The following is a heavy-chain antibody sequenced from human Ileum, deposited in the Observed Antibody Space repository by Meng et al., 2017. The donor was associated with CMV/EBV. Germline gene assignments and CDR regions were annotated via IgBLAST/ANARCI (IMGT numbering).Heavy chain of an antibody. CDR3: VRGVFHNV. Sequence: EVQWVESGGGLVQPGGSLRLSCAVSGFTFSTNYLSWVRQAPGKGLEWVSTIHKGTTTYYADSVKGRFTLAGDSSKNSVYLQMNSLRVEDTAIYYCVRGVFHNVWGQGTLVTVSS. J-gene: IGHJ4*02. CDR2: IHKGTTT. D-gene: IGHD1-1*01. V-gene: IGHV3-66*01. CDR1: GFTFSTNY.